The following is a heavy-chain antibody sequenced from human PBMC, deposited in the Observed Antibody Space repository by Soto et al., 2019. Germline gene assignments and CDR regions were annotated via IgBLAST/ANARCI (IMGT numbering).Heavy chain of an antibody. CDR1: GYTFTDFY. D-gene: IGHD3-22*01. CDR2: IHPNSGGT. V-gene: IGHV1-2*02. Sequence: GASVKVSCKASGYTFTDFYIHWVRQAPGQGLEWMGWIHPNSGGTNYAQKFQGRVTMTRDTSISTAYMELSRLRSDDTAVYYCARDRGGYYHFDHWGQGALVTVSS. CDR3: ARDRGGYYHFDH. J-gene: IGHJ4*02.